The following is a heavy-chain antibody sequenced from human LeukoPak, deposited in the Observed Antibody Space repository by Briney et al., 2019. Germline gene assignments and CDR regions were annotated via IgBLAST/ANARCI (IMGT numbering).Heavy chain of an antibody. CDR3: ARGFRGDNFDY. J-gene: IGHJ4*02. Sequence: SETLSLTCSVSGYSISSGYYWGWIRQSPGKGLEWIATIHHSESTDYNPSLKSRVTISLHPSKNQFSLKLSSVTAADTAVYYCARGFRGDNFDYWGQGTLVTVSS. CDR2: IHHSEST. CDR1: GYSISSGYY. V-gene: IGHV4-38-2*02. D-gene: IGHD7-27*01.